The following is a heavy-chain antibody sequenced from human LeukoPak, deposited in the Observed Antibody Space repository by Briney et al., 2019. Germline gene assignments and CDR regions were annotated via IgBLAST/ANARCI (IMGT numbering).Heavy chain of an antibody. Sequence: GASVKVSCKASGGTFSSYAISWVRQAPGQGLEWMGRIIPILGIANYAQKFQGRVTITADKSTSTAYMELSSLRSEDTAVYYCARYSGHDAFDIWGQGTMVTVSS. CDR2: IIPILGIA. V-gene: IGHV1-69*04. CDR3: ARYSGHDAFDI. CDR1: GGTFSSYA. J-gene: IGHJ3*02. D-gene: IGHD3-10*01.